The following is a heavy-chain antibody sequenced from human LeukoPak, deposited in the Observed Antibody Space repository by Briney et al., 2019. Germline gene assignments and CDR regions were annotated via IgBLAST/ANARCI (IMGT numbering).Heavy chain of an antibody. CDR2: ISYDGSNK. V-gene: IGHV3-30*14. D-gene: IGHD5-24*01. Sequence: GGSLRLSCAASGFTFSSYAMHWVRQAPGKGLEWVAVISYDGSNKYYTDSVKGRFTISRDNSKNTLYLQMNSLRAEDTAVYYCASEVEMATRWANAFDIWGQGTMVTVSS. CDR3: ASEVEMATRWANAFDI. CDR1: GFTFSSYA. J-gene: IGHJ3*02.